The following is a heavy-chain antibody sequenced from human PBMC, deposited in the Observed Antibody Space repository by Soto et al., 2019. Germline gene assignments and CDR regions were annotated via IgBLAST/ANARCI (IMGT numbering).Heavy chain of an antibody. V-gene: IGHV4-28*03. CDR2: IYYSGTT. J-gene: IGHJ6*02. Sequence: PSETLSLTCAVSGYSISSSNWWGWIRQPPGKGLEWIGYIYYSGTTYYNPSLKSRVTMSVDTSKNQFSLKLSSVTAADTAVYYCARGSPDFWSGYGYYYYDMDVWGQGTTVTVSS. D-gene: IGHD3-3*01. CDR1: GYSISSSNW. CDR3: ARGSPDFWSGYGYYYYDMDV.